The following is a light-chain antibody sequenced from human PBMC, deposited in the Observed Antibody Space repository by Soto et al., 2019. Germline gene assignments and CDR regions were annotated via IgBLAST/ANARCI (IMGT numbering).Light chain of an antibody. CDR1: QNIRND. V-gene: IGKV1-39*01. CDR2: AAS. CDR3: LQPYSLPDT. J-gene: IGKJ4*01. Sequence: DIQMNQSPSSLSASVGYRVTITCRASQNIRNDLNWYQQKKGKAPNLLIYAASGLQSGVPSRFSGSGYGRDFILTISSLQPEDSAIYYCLQPYSLPDTFGGGTKVDIK.